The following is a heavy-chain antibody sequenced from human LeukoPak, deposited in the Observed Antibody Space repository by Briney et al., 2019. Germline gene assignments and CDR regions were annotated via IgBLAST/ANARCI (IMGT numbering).Heavy chain of an antibody. CDR3: ARAGLSWSSGWYSAFFDY. D-gene: IGHD6-19*01. Sequence: SETLSLTCTVSGGSISSYYWSWIRQPAGKGLEWIGRIYISGSTNYNPSLKSRVTMSVDTSKNQFSLKLSSVTAADTAVYYCARAGLSWSSGWYSAFFDYWGQGTLVTVSS. J-gene: IGHJ4*02. V-gene: IGHV4-4*07. CDR1: GGSISSYY. CDR2: IYISGST.